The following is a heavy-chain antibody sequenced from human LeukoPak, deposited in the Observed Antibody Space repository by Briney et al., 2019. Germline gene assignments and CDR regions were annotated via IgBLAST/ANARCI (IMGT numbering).Heavy chain of an antibody. Sequence: SEALSLTCTVSGGSIRTDGSYWAWIRQPPGKGLEWIGSIYIDGITHYNSSLQSRVTLSIDTSKNQFSLKLTSVTAADTAVFYCARLFTRAWEYRYGMDVWGQGTAVTVSS. J-gene: IGHJ6*02. V-gene: IGHV4-39*01. D-gene: IGHD1-26*01. CDR2: IYIDGIT. CDR3: ARLFTRAWEYRYGMDV. CDR1: GGSIRTDGSY.